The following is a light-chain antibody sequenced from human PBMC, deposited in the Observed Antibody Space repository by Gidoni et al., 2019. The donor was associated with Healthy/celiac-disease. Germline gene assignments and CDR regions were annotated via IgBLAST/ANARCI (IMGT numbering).Light chain of an antibody. Sequence: DIQMTQSPSSLSASVGDRVTITCRASQGISSYLTWYQKKSGKAPKLLIYAASSLQSGVPSRFSGSGEGTDFTLTISRLQPEDVATYYCQQSYSTPRTFGQGTKVEIK. CDR3: QQSYSTPRT. CDR1: QGISSY. CDR2: AAS. J-gene: IGKJ1*01. V-gene: IGKV1-39*01.